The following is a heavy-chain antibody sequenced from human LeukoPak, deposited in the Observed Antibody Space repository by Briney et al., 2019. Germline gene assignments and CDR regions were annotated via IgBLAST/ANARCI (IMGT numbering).Heavy chain of an antibody. CDR1: GGSISSSY. CDR2: IANSGGT. V-gene: IGHV4-59*01. D-gene: IGHD5/OR15-5a*01. Sequence: SETLSLTCTVSGGSISSSYWSWIRQPPGKGLEWIGYIANSGGTYYNPSLKSRVTISVDTSKNQFSLKLSSVTAADTAVYYCARDLRSHFDLWGRGTLVTVSS. CDR3: ARDLRSHFDL. J-gene: IGHJ2*01.